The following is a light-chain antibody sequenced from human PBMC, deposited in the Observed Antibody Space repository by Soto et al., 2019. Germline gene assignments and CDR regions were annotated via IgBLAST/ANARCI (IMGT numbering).Light chain of an antibody. CDR3: LQYNSYPWT. Sequence: DIQMTQSPSSLSASVGDRVTITCRASQDVRDDLGWYQQTPGKAPERLIYEASTLHRGVPSRFSGSGSGTEFTLTISSLQPEDFATYYCLQYNSYPWTFGQGTNVEIK. CDR1: QDVRDD. V-gene: IGKV1-17*01. CDR2: EAS. J-gene: IGKJ1*01.